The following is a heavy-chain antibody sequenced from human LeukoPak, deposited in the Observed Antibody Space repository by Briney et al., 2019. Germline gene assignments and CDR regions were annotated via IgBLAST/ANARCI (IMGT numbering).Heavy chain of an antibody. J-gene: IGHJ4*02. CDR1: GFTFSDYI. V-gene: IGHV3-23*01. CDR3: AKGDNSGYLDY. D-gene: IGHD3-22*01. CDR2: FTAGAGRT. Sequence: PGGSLRLSCVASGFTFSDYIMTWVRQAPGKGLEWVSVFTAGAGRTYYADSVRGRFTISRDNSKNTLYLQMNSLRAEDTAVYYCAKGDNSGYLDYWGQGTLVTVSS.